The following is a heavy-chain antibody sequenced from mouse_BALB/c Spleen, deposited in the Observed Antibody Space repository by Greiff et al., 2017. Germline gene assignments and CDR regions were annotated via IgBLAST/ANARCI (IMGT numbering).Heavy chain of an antibody. D-gene: IGHD2-2*01. CDR2: INPSTGYT. V-gene: IGHV1-7*01. J-gene: IGHJ1*01. Sequence: QVQLQQSGAELAKPGASVKMSCKASGYTFTSYWMHWVKQRPGQGLEWIGYINPSTGYTEYNQKFKDKATLTADKSSSTAYMQLSSLTSEDSAVYYCARLWLRRYFDVWGAGTTVTVSS. CDR3: ARLWLRRYFDV. CDR1: GYTFTSYW.